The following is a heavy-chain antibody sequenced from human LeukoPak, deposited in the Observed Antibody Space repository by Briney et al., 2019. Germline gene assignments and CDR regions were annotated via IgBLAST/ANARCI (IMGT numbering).Heavy chain of an antibody. V-gene: IGHV3-15*01. D-gene: IGHD5-12*01. CDR2: IKSKTDGGTT. J-gene: IGHJ4*02. Sequence: GGSLRLSCAASGFTFRNAWMSWVRQAPGKGLEWVGRIKSKTDGGTTEYAAPVKGRFTISRDDSKSTLYLQMNSLKLEDTAVYFCGDLGGYRVGWGQGTLVTVPS. CDR1: GFTFRNAW. CDR3: GDLGGYRVG.